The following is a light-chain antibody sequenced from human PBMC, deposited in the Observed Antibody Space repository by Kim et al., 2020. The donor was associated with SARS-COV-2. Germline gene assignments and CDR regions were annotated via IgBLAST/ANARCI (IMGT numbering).Light chain of an antibody. CDR2: QDS. CDR1: KLGDKY. Sequence: SVSPGHTASITCSGDKLGDKYACWYQQKPGQSPVLVIYQDSKRPSGIPGLFSGSNSGNTATLTISGTQAIDDADYYCQAWDSSTGVFGGGTQLTVL. V-gene: IGLV3-1*01. CDR3: QAWDSSTGV. J-gene: IGLJ3*02.